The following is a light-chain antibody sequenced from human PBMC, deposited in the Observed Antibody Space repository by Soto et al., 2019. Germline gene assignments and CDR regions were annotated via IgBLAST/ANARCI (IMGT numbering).Light chain of an antibody. J-gene: IGKJ1*01. Sequence: DIQMTQSPSTLSASVGDRVAITCRASQSITTWLAWYQHKPGKAPKLLIYKASSLQSGVPSRFSGSGSGTDFTLTISRLEPEDFAVYYCQQYGSSPRTFGQGTKVDIK. CDR3: QQYGSSPRT. CDR1: QSITTW. V-gene: IGKV1-5*03. CDR2: KAS.